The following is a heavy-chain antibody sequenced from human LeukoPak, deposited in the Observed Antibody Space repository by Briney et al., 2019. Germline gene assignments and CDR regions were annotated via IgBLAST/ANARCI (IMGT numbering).Heavy chain of an antibody. V-gene: IGHV3-48*03. J-gene: IGHJ6*03. CDR3: ARGVFVVVTAISSLHSYYYMDV. CDR2: ISSSGSTI. D-gene: IGHD2-21*02. CDR1: GFTFSSYE. Sequence: AGGSLRLSCAASGFTFSSYEMNWVRQAPGKGLEWVSYISSSGSTIYYADSVKGRFTISRDNAKNSLYLQMNSLRAEDTAVYYCARGVFVVVTAISSLHSYYYMDVWGKGTTVTISS.